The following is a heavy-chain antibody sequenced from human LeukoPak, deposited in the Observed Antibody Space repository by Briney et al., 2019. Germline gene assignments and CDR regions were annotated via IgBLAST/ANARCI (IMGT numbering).Heavy chain of an antibody. CDR2: IKQDGSEK. D-gene: IGHD3-22*01. CDR1: GFIFSTYW. Sequence: PGGSLRLSCAASGFIFSTYWMSWVRQAPGKGLEWVANIKQDGSEKYYVDSVKGRVTISRDNAKNSLYLQMNSLRAEDTAVYYCARDHYDGVGGFDYWGQGTLVTVSS. V-gene: IGHV3-7*01. CDR3: ARDHYDGVGGFDY. J-gene: IGHJ4*02.